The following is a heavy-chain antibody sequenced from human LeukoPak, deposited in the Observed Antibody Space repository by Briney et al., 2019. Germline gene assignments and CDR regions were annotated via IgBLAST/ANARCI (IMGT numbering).Heavy chain of an antibody. CDR1: GFTVSSNS. V-gene: IGHV3-66*01. CDR2: IESGGGT. D-gene: IGHD6-13*01. CDR3: AREPYSSSWDQDAFDT. J-gene: IGHJ3*02. Sequence: GGSLRLSCAVSGFTVSSNSMSWVRQAPGKGLEWVSIIESGGGTYYAGSVKGRFTISRDKSKNTLFLQMNSLRAEDTAVYYCAREPYSSSWDQDAFDTWGQGTMVIVSS.